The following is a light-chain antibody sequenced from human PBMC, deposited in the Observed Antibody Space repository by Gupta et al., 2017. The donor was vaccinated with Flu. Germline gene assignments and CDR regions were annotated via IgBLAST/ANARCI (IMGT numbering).Light chain of an antibody. CDR2: QSD. V-gene: IGLV3-1*01. CDR3: QAWEDDSVI. Sequence: CSGDGLDKKCVCVYQHQSGQYPVVVICQSDRRHSGFPERFSASASAKTATLTITGTQAFDEADYFCQAWEDDSVIFGVGTILTIL. CDR1: GLDKKC. J-gene: IGLJ2*01.